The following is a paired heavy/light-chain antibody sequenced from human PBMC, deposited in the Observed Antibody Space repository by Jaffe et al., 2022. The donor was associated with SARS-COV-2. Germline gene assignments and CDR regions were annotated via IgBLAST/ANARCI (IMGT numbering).Heavy chain of an antibody. J-gene: IGHJ6*02. V-gene: IGHV3-7*03. CDR1: GFTFSSYW. Sequence: EVQLVESGGGLVQPGGSLRLSCAASGFTFSSYWMKWVRQAPGKGLEWVASIKQDGSEKYYVESVKGRFTISRDNAKNSLYLQMNSLRAEDTAVYYCARWDVWGQGTTVTVSS. CDR3: ARWDV. CDR2: IKQDGSEK.
Light chain of an antibody. V-gene: IGKV2D-29*01. Sequence: DIVMTQTPLSLSVTPGQPASISCKSSQSLLHSSGKTYLYWYLQKPGQPPQLLIYEVSNRFSGVPDRFSGSGSGTDFTLKISRVEAEDVGVYYCLQSTQLHSFGQGTKLEIK. J-gene: IGKJ2*01. CDR3: LQSTQLHS. CDR2: EVS. CDR1: QSLLHSSGKTY.